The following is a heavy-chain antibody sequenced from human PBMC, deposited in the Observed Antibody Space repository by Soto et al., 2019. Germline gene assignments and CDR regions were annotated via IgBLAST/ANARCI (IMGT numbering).Heavy chain of an antibody. Sequence: GASVKVSCKASGYTFTSYGISWVRQAPGQGLEWMGWISAYNGNTNYAQKLQGRVTMTTDTSTSTAYMELRSLRSGDTAVYYCARVEYYYDSSGYPSDYWGQGTLVTVSS. CDR1: GYTFTSYG. CDR3: ARVEYYYDSSGYPSDY. J-gene: IGHJ4*02. D-gene: IGHD3-22*01. V-gene: IGHV1-18*01. CDR2: ISAYNGNT.